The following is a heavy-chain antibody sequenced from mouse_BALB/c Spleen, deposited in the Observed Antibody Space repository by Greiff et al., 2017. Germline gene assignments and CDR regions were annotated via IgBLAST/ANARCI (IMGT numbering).Heavy chain of an antibody. D-gene: IGHD1-1*01. CDR1: GFSLTGYG. J-gene: IGHJ3*01. CDR3: ARAYYYGSSSWFAY. CDR2: IWGDGST. Sequence: VKVVESGPGLVAPSQSLSITCTVSGFSLTGYGVNWVRQPPGKGLEWLGMIWGDGSTDYNSALKSRLSISKDNSKSQVFLKMNSLQTDDTARYYCARAYYYGSSSWFAYWGQGTLVTVSA. V-gene: IGHV2-6-7*01.